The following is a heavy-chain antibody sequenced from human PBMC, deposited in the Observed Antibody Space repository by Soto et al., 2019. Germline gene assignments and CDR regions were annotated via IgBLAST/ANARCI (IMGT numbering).Heavy chain of an antibody. D-gene: IGHD2-21*01. J-gene: IGHJ5*01. CDR3: ARPAHGRGGGAWFDS. CDR2: IFYGGGS. V-gene: IGHV4-39*01. Sequence: HLQLQESGPALVKPSETLSLTCSVTGDPISDINRYWGWIRQPPGKGPEWIGSIFYGGGSFCNPSLKSRVTMSIESSKNQFSLKLTSMTAADTAVYYCARPAHGRGGGAWFDSWGQGTPVTVSS. CDR1: GDPISDINRY.